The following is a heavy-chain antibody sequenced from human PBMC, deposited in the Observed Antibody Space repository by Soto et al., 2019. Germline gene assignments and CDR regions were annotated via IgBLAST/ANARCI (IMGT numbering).Heavy chain of an antibody. D-gene: IGHD4-17*01. Sequence: GGSLRLSCAASGFTFSSYAMSWVRQAPGKGLEWVSAISGSGGSTYYADSVKGRFTISRDNSQNTLYLQMNSLRAEDTAVYYCAKVSDYGKSYYYYYYMDVWGKGTTVTVSS. CDR2: ISGSGGST. J-gene: IGHJ6*03. CDR1: GFTFSSYA. V-gene: IGHV3-23*01. CDR3: AKVSDYGKSYYYYYYMDV.